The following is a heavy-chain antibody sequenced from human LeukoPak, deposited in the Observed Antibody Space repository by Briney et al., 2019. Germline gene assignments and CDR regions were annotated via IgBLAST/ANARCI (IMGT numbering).Heavy chain of an antibody. J-gene: IGHJ4*02. CDR3: ARGGDGYNYHFDY. D-gene: IGHD5-24*01. CDR1: GVSFSGYY. V-gene: IGHV4-34*01. Sequence: SETLSLTCAVYGVSFSGYYWSWIRQPPGKGLEWIGEINHSGSTNYNPSLKSRVTISVDTSKNQFSLKLSSVTAADTAVYYCARGGDGYNYHFDYWGQGTLVTVSS. CDR2: INHSGST.